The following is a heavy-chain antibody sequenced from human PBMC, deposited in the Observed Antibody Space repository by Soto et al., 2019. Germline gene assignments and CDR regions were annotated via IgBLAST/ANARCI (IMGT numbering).Heavy chain of an antibody. D-gene: IGHD5-12*01. CDR2: INPSGGST. V-gene: IGHV1-46*01. Sequence: GASVKVSCKASGYTFTSYYMHWVRQAPGQGLEWMGIINPSGGSTSYAQKFQGRVTMTRDTSTSTVYMELSSLRSEDTAVYYCAREMATIIKYYYYYYGMDVWGQGTTVTVSS. CDR3: AREMATIIKYYYYYYGMDV. CDR1: GYTFTSYY. J-gene: IGHJ6*02.